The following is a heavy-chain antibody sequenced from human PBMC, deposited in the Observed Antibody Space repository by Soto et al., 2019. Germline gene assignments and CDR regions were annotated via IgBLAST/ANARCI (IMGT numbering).Heavy chain of an antibody. CDR2: INPNSGGT. V-gene: IGHV1-2*04. CDR3: ARGVVVVVAATRDYYYGMDV. CDR1: GYTFTGYY. Sequence: ASVKVSFKASGYTFTGYYMHWVRQAPGQGLEWMGWINPNSGGTNYAQKFQGWVTMTRDTSISTAYMELSRLRSDDTAVYYCARGVVVVVAATRDYYYGMDVWGQGTTVTVSS. D-gene: IGHD2-15*01. J-gene: IGHJ6*02.